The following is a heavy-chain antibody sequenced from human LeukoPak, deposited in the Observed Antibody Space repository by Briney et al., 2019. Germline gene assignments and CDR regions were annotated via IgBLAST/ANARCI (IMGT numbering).Heavy chain of an antibody. CDR3: ARVVGGSYYSANCFDY. CDR1: GYTFTSYG. Sequence: ASVKVSCTPSGYTFTSYGISWVRQAPGQGLEWMGWISAYNGNTNYAQKLQDRVTMTTDTPTSTACMELRSLRPDDTAVYYCARVVGGSYYSANCFDYWGQGTLVTVSS. J-gene: IGHJ4*02. D-gene: IGHD1-26*01. V-gene: IGHV1-18*01. CDR2: ISAYNGNT.